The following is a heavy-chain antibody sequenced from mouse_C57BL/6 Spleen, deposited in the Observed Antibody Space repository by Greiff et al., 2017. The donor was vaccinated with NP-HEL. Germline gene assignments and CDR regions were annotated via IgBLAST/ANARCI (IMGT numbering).Heavy chain of an antibody. D-gene: IGHD1-1*01. CDR3: TRGSTVVDFDY. CDR1: GFTFSSYA. Sequence: DVMLVESGEGLVKPGGSLKLSCAASGFTFSSYAMSWVRQTPEKRLEWVAYISSGGDYIYYADTVKGRFTISRDNARNTLYLQMSSLKSEDTAMYYCTRGSTVVDFDYWGQGTTLTVSS. J-gene: IGHJ2*01. CDR2: ISSGGDYI. V-gene: IGHV5-9-1*02.